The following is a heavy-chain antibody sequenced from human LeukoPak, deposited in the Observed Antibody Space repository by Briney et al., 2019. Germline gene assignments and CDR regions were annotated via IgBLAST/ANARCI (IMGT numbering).Heavy chain of an antibody. J-gene: IGHJ4*02. Sequence: GGSLRLSCAASGFTFSSYGMHWVRQAPGKGLEWVAFIRYDGSNKYYADSVKGRFTISRDNSKNTLYLQMNSLRAEDTAVYYCAKDALWFGDLCYFDYWGQGILVTVSS. CDR2: IRYDGSNK. V-gene: IGHV3-30*02. CDR1: GFTFSSYG. CDR3: AKDALWFGDLCYFDY. D-gene: IGHD3-10*01.